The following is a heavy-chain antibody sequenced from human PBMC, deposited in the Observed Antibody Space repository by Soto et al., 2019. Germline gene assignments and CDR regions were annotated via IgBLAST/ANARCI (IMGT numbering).Heavy chain of an antibody. CDR1: GYTFTSYD. D-gene: IGHD1-1*01. V-gene: IGHV1-8*01. CDR2: RNPNRGNT. CDR3: AGPWNKQ. Sequence: QVQLVQSGAEVKKPGASVKVSCKASGYTFTSYDINWVRKATGQGLEWMGWRNPNRGNTGYAQKFQGRVTMTRDTSISTGYMERSSLRDAAAAGYYCAGPWNKQWGQGTPVTVSS. J-gene: IGHJ4*02.